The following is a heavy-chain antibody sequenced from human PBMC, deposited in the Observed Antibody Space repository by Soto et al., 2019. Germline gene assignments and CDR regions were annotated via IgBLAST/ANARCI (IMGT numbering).Heavy chain of an antibody. CDR1: GYTFTSYD. D-gene: IGHD2-8*01. J-gene: IGHJ6*03. V-gene: IGHV1-8*01. Sequence: GASVKVSCKASGYTFTSYDINWVRQATGQGLEWMGWMNPNSGNTGYAQKFQGRVTMTRNTSISTAYMELSSLRSEDTAVYYCAREGYCTNGVCYYYMDVWGKGTTVTVS. CDR2: MNPNSGNT. CDR3: AREGYCTNGVCYYYMDV.